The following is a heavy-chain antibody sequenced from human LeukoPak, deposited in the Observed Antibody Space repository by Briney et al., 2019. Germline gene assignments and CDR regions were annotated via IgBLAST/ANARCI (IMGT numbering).Heavy chain of an antibody. CDR2: IYHSGSA. J-gene: IGHJ5*02. Sequence: SETLSLICAVSCYSSSSGYYWGWIRQPPGKGLEWIGSIYHSGSAYYNPSLTSRVTISVDTSKNQFSLKLSSVTAADTAVYYCARGGYSYGFRWFDPWGQGTLVTVSS. CDR3: ARGGYSYGFRWFDP. D-gene: IGHD5-18*01. CDR1: CYSSSSGYY. V-gene: IGHV4-38-2*01.